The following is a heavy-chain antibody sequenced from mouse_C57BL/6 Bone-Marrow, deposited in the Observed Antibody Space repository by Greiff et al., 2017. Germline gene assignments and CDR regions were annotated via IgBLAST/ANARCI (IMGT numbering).Heavy chain of an antibody. V-gene: IGHV2-2*01. CDR2: IWSGGST. CDR1: GFSLTSYG. J-gene: IGHJ1*03. D-gene: IGHD1-1*01. Sequence: VQLQESGPGLVQPSQSLSITCTVSGFSLTSYGVHWVRQSPGKGLEWLGVIWSGGSTDDNAAFISRLSISKDNSKSQVFFKMNSRQADATAIYYCARVGFITAPWGTGTTVTVSS. CDR3: ARVGFITAP.